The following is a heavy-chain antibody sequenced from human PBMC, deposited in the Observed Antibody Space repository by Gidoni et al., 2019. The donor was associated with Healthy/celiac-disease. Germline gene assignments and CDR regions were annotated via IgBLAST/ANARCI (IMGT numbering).Heavy chain of an antibody. CDR2: ISSNGGST. J-gene: IGHJ4*02. D-gene: IGHD6-19*01. CDR1: GFTFSSYA. CDR3: VKSGGSGWSSTFDY. Sequence: EVQLVESGGGLVQPGGSLRLSCSASGFTFSSYAMPWVRQAPGKGLEYVSAISSNGGSTYYADSVKGRFTISRDNSKNTLYLQMSSLRAEDTAVYYCVKSGGSGWSSTFDYWGQGTLVTVSS. V-gene: IGHV3-64D*06.